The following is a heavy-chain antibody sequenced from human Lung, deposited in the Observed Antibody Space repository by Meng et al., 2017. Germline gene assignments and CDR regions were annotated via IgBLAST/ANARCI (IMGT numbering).Heavy chain of an antibody. D-gene: IGHD6-13*01. Sequence: VQPVQSGGEVKKPGASVKVSCKPSGYNFPDYWLHWVRRAPGQGLEWMGRIDPKSGDTHYAQRFQGRVTMTGDTSISTAYMELSGLRSDDTAMYYCARDEDISAAGKLFGDYWGQGTLVTVSS. CDR3: ARDEDISAAGKLFGDY. V-gene: IGHV1-2*06. CDR1: GYNFPDYW. CDR2: IDPKSGDT. J-gene: IGHJ4*02.